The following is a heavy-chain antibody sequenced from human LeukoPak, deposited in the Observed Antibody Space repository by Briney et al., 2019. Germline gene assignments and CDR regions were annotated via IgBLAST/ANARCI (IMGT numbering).Heavy chain of an antibody. CDR3: AKGGDELDY. D-gene: IGHD7-27*01. Sequence: GGSLRLSCAASGFTFSRHAMSWVRQAPGRGLEWASTIDRSGDDTYYRDSVKGRFTISRDNSKSTLYLQMYSLRAEDTAIYYCAKGGDELDYWGQGTLVTVSS. CDR2: IDRSGDDT. V-gene: IGHV3-23*01. J-gene: IGHJ4*02. CDR1: GFTFSRHA.